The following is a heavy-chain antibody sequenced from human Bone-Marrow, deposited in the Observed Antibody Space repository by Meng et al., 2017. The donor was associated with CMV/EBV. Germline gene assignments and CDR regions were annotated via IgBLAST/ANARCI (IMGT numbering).Heavy chain of an antibody. J-gene: IGHJ4*02. V-gene: IGHV1-18*01. CDR2: ISAYNGNT. CDR3: ARGTDHKGIARLSYPLDY. D-gene: IGHD3-16*02. Sequence: ASVKVSCKASGYTFTSYGISWVRQAPGQGLEWMGWISAYNGNTNYAQKLQGRVTMTTDTSTSTAYMELRSLRSDDTAVYYCARGTDHKGIARLSYPLDYWGQGTLVTVSS. CDR1: GYTFTSYG.